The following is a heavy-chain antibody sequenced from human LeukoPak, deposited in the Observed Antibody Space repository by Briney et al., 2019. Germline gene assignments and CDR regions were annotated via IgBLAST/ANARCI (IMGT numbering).Heavy chain of an antibody. Sequence: SETLSLTCTVSGGSISSGDYYWSWIRQPPGKGLEWIGYIYYSRSTYYNPSLKSRVTISVDTSKNQFSLKLSSVTAADTAVYYCAREKVGATDYWGQGTLVTVSS. CDR1: GGSISSGDYY. V-gene: IGHV4-30-4*08. CDR3: AREKVGATDY. J-gene: IGHJ4*02. CDR2: IYYSRST. D-gene: IGHD1-26*01.